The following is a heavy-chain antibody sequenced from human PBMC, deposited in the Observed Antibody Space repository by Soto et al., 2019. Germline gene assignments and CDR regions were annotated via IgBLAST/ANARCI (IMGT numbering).Heavy chain of an antibody. CDR2: XYSGGST. CDR1: GFTVSSNY. J-gene: IGHJ4*02. Sequence: EVQLVESGGGLVQPGGSLRLSCAASGFTVSSNYMSWVRQAPGKGLXXXXXXYSGGSTYYADSVKGRFTISRDNSKNTLYLQMNSLRAEDTAVYYCARGGSYGGNSEGEIDYWGQGTLVTVSS. CDR3: ARGGSYGGNSEGEIDY. D-gene: IGHD4-17*01. V-gene: IGHV3-66*01.